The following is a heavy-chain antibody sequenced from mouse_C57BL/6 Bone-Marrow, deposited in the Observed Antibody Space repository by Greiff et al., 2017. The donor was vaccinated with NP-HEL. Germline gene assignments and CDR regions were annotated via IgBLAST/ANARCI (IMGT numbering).Heavy chain of an antibody. CDR2: ISYSGST. V-gene: IGHV3-8*01. Sequence: EVKLQESGPGLAKPSQTLSLTCSVTGYSITSDYWNWIRKFPGNKLEYMGYISYSGSTYYHPSLKSRISITRDTSKNQYYLQLNSVTTEDTATYYCARRLYYSNSHWYFDVWGTGTTVTVSS. D-gene: IGHD2-5*01. CDR1: GYSITSDY. J-gene: IGHJ1*03. CDR3: ARRLYYSNSHWYFDV.